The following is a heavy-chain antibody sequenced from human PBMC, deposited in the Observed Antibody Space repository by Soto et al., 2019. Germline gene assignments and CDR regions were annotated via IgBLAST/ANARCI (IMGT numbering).Heavy chain of an antibody. CDR1: GFTFSSYA. D-gene: IGHD6-19*01. Sequence: EVQLLESGGGLVQPGGSLGLSCAASGFTFSSYAMNWVRQAPGKGLEWVSVISGSGGSTYYADSVKGRFTISRDNSKNTLYLQMNSLRADDTAVYYCARRSSGWYFDYWGQGTLVTVSS. V-gene: IGHV3-23*01. CDR3: ARRSSGWYFDY. J-gene: IGHJ4*02. CDR2: ISGSGGST.